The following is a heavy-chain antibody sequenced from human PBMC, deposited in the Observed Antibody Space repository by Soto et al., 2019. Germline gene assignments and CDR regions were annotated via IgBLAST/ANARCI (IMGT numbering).Heavy chain of an antibody. V-gene: IGHV1-69*12. Sequence: QVQLVQSGAEVRKPGSSVKVSCKASGGTFSNSAITWVRQAPGQGLEWVGGIIPIFGSTNYAQKFQGRVAITAEESTSPAYRELSSLTSEDTAVYYCARDGDLRSDFWSGPLGGGWFDHWGQGTLVTVSS. CDR2: IIPIFGST. CDR1: GGTFSNSA. CDR3: ARDGDLRSDFWSGPLGGGWFDH. J-gene: IGHJ5*02. D-gene: IGHD3-3*01.